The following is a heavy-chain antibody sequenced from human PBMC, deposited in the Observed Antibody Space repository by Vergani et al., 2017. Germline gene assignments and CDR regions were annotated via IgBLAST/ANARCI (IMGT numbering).Heavy chain of an antibody. J-gene: IGHJ1*01. Sequence: QSQLVQSGDEVKKPGASVKVSCKTSGYSFINYGISWVRQAPGQGLEWLGWVSPYNGNTNYGQKIQGRVTITADESTSTAYMELSSLRSEDTAVYYCARPRFTPXCSGGSCHAEYFQHWGQGTLVTVSS. CDR2: VSPYNGNT. CDR1: GYSFINYG. D-gene: IGHD2-15*01. V-gene: IGHV1-18*01. CDR3: ARPRFTPXCSGGSCHAEYFQH.